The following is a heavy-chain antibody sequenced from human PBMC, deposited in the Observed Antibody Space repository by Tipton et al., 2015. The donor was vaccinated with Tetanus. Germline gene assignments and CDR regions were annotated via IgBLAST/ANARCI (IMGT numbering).Heavy chain of an antibody. CDR2: ISSDGGRT. J-gene: IGHJ4*02. V-gene: IGHV3-30*04. CDR3: AKDRELRGDHFDY. Sequence: SLRLSCAASGFIFSDSNMQWVRQAPGKGLEAVALISSDGGRTFYADSVTGRFTISTDKSEDTLYLQMTSLRPDDTAVYYCAKDRELRGDHFDYWGQGTLVTVSS. CDR1: GFIFSDSN. D-gene: IGHD3-10*01.